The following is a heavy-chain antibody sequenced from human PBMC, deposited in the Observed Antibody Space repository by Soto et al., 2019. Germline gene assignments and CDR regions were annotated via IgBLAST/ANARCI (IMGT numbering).Heavy chain of an antibody. J-gene: IGHJ4*02. CDR1: GGTFRSYA. Sequence: QVQLVQSGAEMKKSGSSVKVSCKASGGTFRSYAISWVRQAPGQGLEWMGGIIPLFGTTNYAQKFQGRVTITADDQTRTDSMELSSLRSEDTASYFCATNNRASYHFDYWGPGTLVTVSS. CDR2: IIPLFGTT. D-gene: IGHD3-16*02. V-gene: IGHV1-69*01. CDR3: ATNNRASYHFDY.